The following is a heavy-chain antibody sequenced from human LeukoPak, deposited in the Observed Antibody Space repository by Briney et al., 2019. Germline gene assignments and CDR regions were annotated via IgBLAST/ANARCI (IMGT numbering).Heavy chain of an antibody. CDR2: IYYSGST. V-gene: IGHV4-59*01. CDR1: GDPINSYY. J-gene: IGHJ2*01. D-gene: IGHD2-21*01. CDR3: ARTAYARFFDL. Sequence: SETLSLTCTVSGDPINSYYWSWIRQPPGKGLEWIGHIYYSGSTNYNPSLKSRVTISIDTSKNQFSLKLSSVTAADTAVYYCARTAYARFFDLWGRGALVTVSS.